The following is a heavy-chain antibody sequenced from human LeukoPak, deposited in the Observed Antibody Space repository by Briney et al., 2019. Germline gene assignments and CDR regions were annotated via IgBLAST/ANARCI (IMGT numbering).Heavy chain of an antibody. CDR2: ISWNTGTI. V-gene: IGHV3-9*01. Sequence: GGSLRLSWAASGFNFGDYAMHWVRQVPGKGLEWVSGISWNTGTIEYADSVKGRFTISRDNAKNSLFLQMNSLKPEDTALYYCAKVHRIVRVQGAFDVWGQGTMVTV. CDR1: GFNFGDYA. D-gene: IGHD1-26*01. J-gene: IGHJ3*01. CDR3: AKVHRIVRVQGAFDV.